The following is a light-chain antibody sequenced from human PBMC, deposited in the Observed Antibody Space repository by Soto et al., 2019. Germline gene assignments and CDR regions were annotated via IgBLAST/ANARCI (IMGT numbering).Light chain of an antibody. CDR2: DVR. CDR1: SSDVGGYNY. V-gene: IGLV2-14*01. J-gene: IGLJ1*01. Sequence: QPGSVSGSPGQSITISCTGTSSDVGGYNYVSWYQQHPGKAPKLMIYDVRNRPSGVSNRFSGAKSVNTASLTISGLQAEDEADYYCSSYTTISTYVFGTGTQLTVL. CDR3: SSYTTISTYV.